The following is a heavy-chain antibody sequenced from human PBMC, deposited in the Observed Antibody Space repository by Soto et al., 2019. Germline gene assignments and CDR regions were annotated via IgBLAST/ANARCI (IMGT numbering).Heavy chain of an antibody. CDR2: IYYSGSA. CDR3: ARDRRDILTGYYPVAYD. D-gene: IGHD3-9*01. Sequence: SETLSLTCTVSGASISSGDYYWSWIRQPPGKGLEWIGYIYYSGSAYYNPSLKSRVTISIDTSKNQFSLKLTSASAADTAVYYCARDRRDILTGYYPVAYDWGQGTLVTVS. CDR1: GASISSGDYY. V-gene: IGHV4-30-4*01. J-gene: IGHJ4*02.